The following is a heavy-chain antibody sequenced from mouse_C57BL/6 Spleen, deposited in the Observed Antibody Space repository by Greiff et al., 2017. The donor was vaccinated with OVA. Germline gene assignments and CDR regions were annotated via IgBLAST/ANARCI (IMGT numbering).Heavy chain of an antibody. V-gene: IGHV1-69*01. J-gene: IGHJ4*01. D-gene: IGHD1-1*01. CDR1: GYTFTSYW. CDR2: IDPSDSYT. Sequence: QVQLQQPGAELVMPGASVKLSCKASGYTFTSYWMHWVKQRPGQGLEWIGEIDPSDSYTNYNQKFKGKSTLTVDNSSSTAYMQLSSLTSEDSAVYYCASYGSRYAMDYWGQGTSVTVSS. CDR3: ASYGSRYAMDY.